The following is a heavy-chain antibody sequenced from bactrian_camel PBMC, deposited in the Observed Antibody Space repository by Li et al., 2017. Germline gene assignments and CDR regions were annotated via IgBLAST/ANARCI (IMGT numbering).Heavy chain of an antibody. CDR1: GFTYLTHR. V-gene: IGHV3S6*01. D-gene: IGHD6*01. Sequence: HVQLVESGGGSVQAGGSLRLSCAASGFTYLTHRMAWFRQASGKGLEWVSIIYADGSHTYYADSVKGRFTISRDNAKGTVWLQVNSLKSDDTALYYCATSPPPGSWYFGEYNYRGQGTQVTVS. CDR2: IYADGSHT. CDR3: ATSPPPGSWYFGEYNY. J-gene: IGHJ4*01.